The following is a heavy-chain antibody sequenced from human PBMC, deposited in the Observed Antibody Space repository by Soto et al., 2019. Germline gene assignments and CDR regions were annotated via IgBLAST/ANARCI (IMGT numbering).Heavy chain of an antibody. D-gene: IGHD3-3*01. CDR3: ARAGDFWSGYSFDY. J-gene: IGHJ4*02. CDR1: GYTFTGYY. CDR2: INPNSGGT. V-gene: IGHV1-2*04. Sequence: QVQLVQSGAEVKKPGASVKVSCKASGYTFTGYYMLWVRQAPGQGLEWMGWINPNSGGTNYAQKFQGWVTMTRDTSISTAYMELSRLRSDDTAVYYCARAGDFWSGYSFDYWRQGTLVTVSS.